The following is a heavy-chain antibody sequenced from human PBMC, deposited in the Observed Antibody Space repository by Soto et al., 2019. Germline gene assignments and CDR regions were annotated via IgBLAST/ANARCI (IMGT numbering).Heavy chain of an antibody. Sequence: VGSLRLSCAASGFTFSSYWMSWVRQAPGKGLEWVANIKQDGSEKYYVDSVKGRFTISRDNAKNSLYLQMNSLRAEDTAVYYCARASQSGSDDAFDIWGQGTMVTVSS. CDR1: GFTFSSYW. CDR2: IKQDGSEK. V-gene: IGHV3-7*01. CDR3: ARASQSGSDDAFDI. J-gene: IGHJ3*02. D-gene: IGHD1-26*01.